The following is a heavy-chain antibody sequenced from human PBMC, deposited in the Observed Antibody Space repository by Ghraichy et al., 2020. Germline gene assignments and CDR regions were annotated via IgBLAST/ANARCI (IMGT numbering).Heavy chain of an antibody. CDR2: IYHSGST. CDR3: AGPYYDILTGYIDAFDI. Sequence: SETLSLTCAVSGGSISSSNWWSWVRQPPGKGLEWIGEIYHSGSTNYNPSLKSRVTISVDKSKNQFSLKLSSVTAADTAVYYCAGPYYDILTGYIDAFDIWGQGTRFT. V-gene: IGHV4-4*02. D-gene: IGHD3-9*01. J-gene: IGHJ3*02. CDR1: GGSISSSNW.